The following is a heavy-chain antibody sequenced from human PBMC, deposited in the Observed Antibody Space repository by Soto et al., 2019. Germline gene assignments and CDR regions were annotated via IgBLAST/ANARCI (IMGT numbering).Heavy chain of an antibody. D-gene: IGHD2-2*01. CDR1: GGSISSGGYY. CDR2: IYYSGST. V-gene: IGHV4-31*03. CDR3: ARVRAPAAIVLNFDY. Sequence: QVQLQESGPGLVKPSQTLSLTCTVSGGSISSGGYYWSWIRQHPGKALEWIGYIYYSGSTSYTPFLESRVTRSVDPSKNQCSLKLSSVTAADTAVYYCARVRAPAAIVLNFDYSGQGTLVTVS. J-gene: IGHJ4*02.